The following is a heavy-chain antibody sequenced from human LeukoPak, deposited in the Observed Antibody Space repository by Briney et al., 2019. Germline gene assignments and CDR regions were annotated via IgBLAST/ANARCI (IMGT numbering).Heavy chain of an antibody. CDR3: ATVRTIFGVTNNWFDP. CDR2: FDPEDGET. J-gene: IGHJ5*02. D-gene: IGHD3-3*01. V-gene: IGHV1-24*01. CDR1: GYTLTELS. Sequence: ASVEVSCKVSGYTLTELSMHWVRQAPGKGLEWMGGFDPEDGETIYAQKFQGRVTMTEDTSTDTAYMELSSLRSEDTAVYYCATVRTIFGVTNNWFDPWGQGTLVTVSS.